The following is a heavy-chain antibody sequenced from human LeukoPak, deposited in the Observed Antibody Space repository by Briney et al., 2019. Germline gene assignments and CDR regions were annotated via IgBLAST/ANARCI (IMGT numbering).Heavy chain of an antibody. Sequence: SETLSLTCTVSGGSISSYYWSWIRQPPGKGLEWIGCIYYSGSTNYNPSLKSRVTISVDTSKNQFSLKLSSVTAADTAVYYCARTPLRLNWFDPWGQGTLVTVSS. D-gene: IGHD5/OR15-5a*01. CDR2: IYYSGST. CDR1: GGSISSYY. V-gene: IGHV4-59*08. J-gene: IGHJ5*02. CDR3: ARTPLRLNWFDP.